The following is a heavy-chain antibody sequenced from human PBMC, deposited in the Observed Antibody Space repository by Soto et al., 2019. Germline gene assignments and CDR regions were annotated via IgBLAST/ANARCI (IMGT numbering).Heavy chain of an antibody. CDR1: GFTFSSYA. D-gene: IGHD6-6*01. J-gene: IGHJ5*02. CDR3: ARDRGYSSSSLAGVEYNWFDP. CDR2: ISYDGSNK. V-gene: IGHV3-30-3*01. Sequence: AGGSLRLSCAASGFTFSSYAMHWVRQAPGKGLEWVAVISYDGSNKYYADSVKGRFTISRDNSKNTLYLQMNSLRAEDTAVYYCARDRGYSSSSLAGVEYNWFDPWGQGTLVTVSS.